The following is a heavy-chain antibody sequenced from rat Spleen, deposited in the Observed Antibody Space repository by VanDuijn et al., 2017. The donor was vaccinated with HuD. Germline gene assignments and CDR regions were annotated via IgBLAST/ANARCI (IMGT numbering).Heavy chain of an antibody. CDR1: GFSLTNYG. J-gene: IGHJ2*01. CDR3: TRADIAAICTGGI. Sequence: QVQLKESGPGLVQPSQTLSLTCTVSGFSLTNYGVNWVRQPPGKGLEWMGGIWGDGSTNYNSALKSRLSISRDTSKSQVFLKMNSRQTEVTAIYFCTRADIAAICTGGIWGQGVMVTVSS. V-gene: IGHV2-1*01. D-gene: IGHD1-2*01. CDR2: IWGDGST.